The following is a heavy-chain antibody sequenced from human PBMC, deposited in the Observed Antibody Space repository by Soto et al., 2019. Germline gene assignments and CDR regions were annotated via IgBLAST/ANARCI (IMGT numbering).Heavy chain of an antibody. J-gene: IGHJ4*02. Sequence: PSETLSLTCTVSGGYISSYYWSWIRRPPGKGLEWIGYIYYSGNTNYNPSLKSRLTISVDTSKNQFSLKLSSVTAADTAVYYCARHPPYSAFDYWGQGTLVTVSS. CDR2: IYYSGNT. V-gene: IGHV4-59*08. CDR1: GGYISSYY. CDR3: ARHPPYSAFDY. D-gene: IGHD3-16*01.